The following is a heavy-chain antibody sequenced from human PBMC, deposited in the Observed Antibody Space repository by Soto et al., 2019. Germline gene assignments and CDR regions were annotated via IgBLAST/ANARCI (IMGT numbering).Heavy chain of an antibody. CDR2: INPNSGGT. Sequence: PSVKVSCKASGYTLTGYYMHWVRQAPGQGLEWMGWINPNSGGTNYAQKFQGRVTMTRDTSISTAYMELSRLRSDDTAVYYCVKTPVSGYSYGLIDPWGQGTLVTVSS. D-gene: IGHD5-18*01. J-gene: IGHJ5*02. CDR3: VKTPVSGYSYGLIDP. CDR1: GYTLTGYY. V-gene: IGHV1-2*02.